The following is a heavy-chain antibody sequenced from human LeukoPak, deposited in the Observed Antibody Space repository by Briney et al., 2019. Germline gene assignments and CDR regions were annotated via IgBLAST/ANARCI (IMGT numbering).Heavy chain of an antibody. J-gene: IGHJ4*02. V-gene: IGHV3-23*01. Sequence: GGSLRLSCAASGFTFNSYAMSWVRQAPGKGLESVSAISGSGASAYYADSVRGRFTISRDNSKNTLYLQMNSLKAEDTAVYYCAKPPVGRWLQSFDSWGQGTLVTVSS. CDR3: AKPPVGRWLQSFDS. CDR2: ISGSGASA. CDR1: GFTFNSYA. D-gene: IGHD5-24*01.